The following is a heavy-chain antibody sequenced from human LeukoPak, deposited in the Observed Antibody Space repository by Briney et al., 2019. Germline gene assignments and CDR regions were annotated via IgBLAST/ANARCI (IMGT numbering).Heavy chain of an antibody. V-gene: IGHV1-69*13. Sequence: ASVKVSCKASGGTFSSYAISWVRQAPGQGLEWMGGIIPIFGTANYAQKFQGRVTITADESTSTAYMELSSLRSEDTAVYYCASSPLIVVVPAAMEAPYYFDYWGQGTLVTVSS. D-gene: IGHD2-2*01. CDR1: GGTFSSYA. J-gene: IGHJ4*02. CDR3: ASSPLIVVVPAAMEAPYYFDY. CDR2: IIPIFGTA.